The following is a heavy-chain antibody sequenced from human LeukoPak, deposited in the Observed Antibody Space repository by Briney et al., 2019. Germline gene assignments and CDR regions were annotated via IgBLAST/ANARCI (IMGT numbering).Heavy chain of an antibody. V-gene: IGHV4-34*01. CDR1: GGSFSGYY. J-gene: IGHJ4*02. CDR3: ARGTGTYGDYVYFDY. D-gene: IGHD4-17*01. CDR2: INHSGST. Sequence: SETLSLTCAVYGGSFSGYYWSWIRQPPGKGLEWIGEINHSGSTNYNPSLKSRVTISVDTSKNQFSLKLSSVTAADTAVYYCARGTGTYGDYVYFDYWGQGTLVTVSS.